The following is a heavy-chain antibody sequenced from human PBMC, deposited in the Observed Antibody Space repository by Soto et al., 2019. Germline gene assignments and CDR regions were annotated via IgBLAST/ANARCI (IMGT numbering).Heavy chain of an antibody. Sequence: QVQMVQSGPEVMESGASVKISCKASGYSFTSYYIHWVRQAPGQGLEWLGFIAPSVGNTRYAEKFQDRVTMTRDTSTSTVYMELTSLRSEDTAVYSCARIYGLCGGAKCPFDFWGQGTLVSVSS. V-gene: IGHV1-46*01. J-gene: IGHJ4*02. CDR3: ARIYGLCGGAKCPFDF. CDR2: IAPSVGNT. CDR1: GYSFTSYY. D-gene: IGHD2-21*01.